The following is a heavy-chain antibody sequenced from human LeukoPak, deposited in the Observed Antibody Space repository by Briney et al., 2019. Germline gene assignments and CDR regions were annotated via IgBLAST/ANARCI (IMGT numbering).Heavy chain of an antibody. CDR3: ARGSAFYDSTGYLSYYFDY. Sequence: VASVTVSCKASGGTFSSYAISWVRQAPGQGLEWMGGSIPIFCTANYAQKFQGRVTISTDESTSTAYMELSSLRSEDTAVYYCARGSAFYDSTGYLSYYFDYWGQGTLVTVSS. CDR2: SIPIFCTA. J-gene: IGHJ4*02. CDR1: GGTFSSYA. V-gene: IGHV1-69*05. D-gene: IGHD3-22*01.